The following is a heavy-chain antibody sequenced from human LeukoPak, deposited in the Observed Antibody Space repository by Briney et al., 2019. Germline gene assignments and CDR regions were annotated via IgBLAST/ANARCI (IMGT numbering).Heavy chain of an antibody. J-gene: IGHJ3*02. CDR1: GFTFSSYS. CDR2: MSYDGSNK. D-gene: IGHD5-18*01. V-gene: IGHV3-30*03. Sequence: GGSLRLSCAASGFTFSSYSMNWVRQAPGKGLEWVAVMSYDGSNKYYADSVKGRFTISRDNSKNTLYLQMNSLRTEDTVVYSCASLADTDAFDIWGQGTVVTVSS. CDR3: ASLADTDAFDI.